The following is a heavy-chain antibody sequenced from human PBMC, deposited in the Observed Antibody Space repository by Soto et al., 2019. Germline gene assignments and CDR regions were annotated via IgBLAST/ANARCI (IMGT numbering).Heavy chain of an antibody. J-gene: IGHJ4*02. CDR2: VSGGGVST. CDR3: AKALSDLGNLKVACDS. CDR1: GFTFSNYA. D-gene: IGHD5-12*01. V-gene: IGHV3-23*01. Sequence: EVQLLESGGDLVQPGGSLRLSCAASGFTFSNYAMSWVRQAPGKGLEWVSGVSGGGVSTFYADSVKGRFTISRDNSKNTLYLQMNSLRAEDTAVYYCAKALSDLGNLKVACDSWGQGTLVTVSS.